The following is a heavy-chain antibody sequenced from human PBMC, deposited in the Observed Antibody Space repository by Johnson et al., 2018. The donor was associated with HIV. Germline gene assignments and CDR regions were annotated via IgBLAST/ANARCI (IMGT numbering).Heavy chain of an antibody. CDR3: AREISRYYYDYAAFDL. V-gene: IGHV3-23*04. Sequence: VLLVESGGGLVQPGGSLRLSCAASGFSFDSHAINWVRQAPGKGLQWVSAISYRGSSTYYADSVKGRFTISRDNSRSTVYLHMINLRADDTALYYCAREISRYYYDYAAFDLWGQGTTVTVSS. CDR2: ISYRGSST. D-gene: IGHD3-22*01. J-gene: IGHJ3*01. CDR1: GFSFDSHA.